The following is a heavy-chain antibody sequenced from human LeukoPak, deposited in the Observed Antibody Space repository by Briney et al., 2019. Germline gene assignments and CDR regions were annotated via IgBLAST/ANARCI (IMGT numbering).Heavy chain of an antibody. CDR2: MNPNSGNT. Sequence: ASVKVSCKASGYTFTSYDINWVSQATGQGLEWMGWMNPNSGNTGYAQKFQGRVTMTRNTSISTAYMELSSLRSEDTAVYYCARGSPHYYDSSGDINFDYWGQGTLVTVSS. CDR1: GYTFTSYD. CDR3: ARGSPHYYDSSGDINFDY. D-gene: IGHD3-22*01. V-gene: IGHV1-8*01. J-gene: IGHJ4*02.